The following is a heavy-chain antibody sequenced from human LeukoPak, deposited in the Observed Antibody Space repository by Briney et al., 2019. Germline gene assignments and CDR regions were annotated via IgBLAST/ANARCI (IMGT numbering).Heavy chain of an antibody. CDR2: ISAYNGNT. CDR3: ARAGSDAFDI. Sequence: GASVKVSCKASGYTFTGYYMHWVRQAPGQGLEWMGWISAYNGNTNYAQKLQGRVTMTTDTSTSTAYMELRSLRSDDTAVYYCARAGSDAFDIWGQGTMVTVSS. V-gene: IGHV1-18*04. J-gene: IGHJ3*02. CDR1: GYTFTGYY.